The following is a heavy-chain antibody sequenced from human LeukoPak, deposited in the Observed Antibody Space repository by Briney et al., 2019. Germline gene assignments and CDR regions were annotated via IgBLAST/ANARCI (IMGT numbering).Heavy chain of an antibody. CDR2: ISSSSSYI. CDR1: GFTFSSYS. CDR3: ARVTYDSSGYPTGYFDY. J-gene: IGHJ4*02. D-gene: IGHD3-22*01. V-gene: IGHV3-21*04. Sequence: GGSLRLSCAASGFTFSSYSMNWVRQAPGKGLEWVSSISSSSSYIYYADSVKGRFTISRDNAKNSLYLQMNSLRAEDTAVYYCARVTYDSSGYPTGYFDYWGQGTLVTVSS.